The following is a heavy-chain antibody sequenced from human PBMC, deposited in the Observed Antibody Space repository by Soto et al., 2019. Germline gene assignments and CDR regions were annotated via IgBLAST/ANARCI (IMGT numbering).Heavy chain of an antibody. V-gene: IGHV4-61*01. CDR3: ARSSIKPQVFMYPFDS. J-gene: IGHJ4*02. Sequence: SETLSLTCTVSGGSVSSGSYFWNWIRQPPGKGLEWIGYIYYSGNAKYNASLKGRVTISLDTSKNQFSLRLNSVTAADTAVYYCARSSIKPQVFMYPFDSWSQGTLVTVSS. CDR1: GGSVSSGSYF. D-gene: IGHD3-3*01. CDR2: IYYSGNA.